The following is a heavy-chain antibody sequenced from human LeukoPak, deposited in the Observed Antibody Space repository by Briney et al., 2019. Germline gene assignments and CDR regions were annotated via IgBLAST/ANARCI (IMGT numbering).Heavy chain of an antibody. CDR1: GFTFSSYG. CDR3: ARDQNWWPTYFDY. D-gene: IGHD2-8*02. J-gene: IGHJ4*02. CDR2: IWYDGSNK. V-gene: IGHV3-33*01. Sequence: GGSLRLSCAASGFTFSSYGMHWVRQAPGKGLEWVAVIWYDGSNKYYADSVKGRFTISRDNSKNTLYLQMNSLRAEDTAVYYCARDQNWWPTYFDYWGQGTLVTVSS.